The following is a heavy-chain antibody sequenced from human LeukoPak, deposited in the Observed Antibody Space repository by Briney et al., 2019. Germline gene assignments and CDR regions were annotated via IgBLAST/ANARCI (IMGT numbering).Heavy chain of an antibody. J-gene: IGHJ4*02. CDR2: IIPILGIA. CDR3: ARDLVVPAAPGYYFDY. D-gene: IGHD2-2*01. CDR1: GGTFSSYA. V-gene: IGHV1-69*04. Sequence: SVKVSCKASGGTFSSYAISWERQAPGQGLEWMGRIIPILGIANYAQKFQGRVTITADKSTSTAYMELSSLRSEDTAVYYCARDLVVPAAPGYYFDYWGQGTLVTVSS.